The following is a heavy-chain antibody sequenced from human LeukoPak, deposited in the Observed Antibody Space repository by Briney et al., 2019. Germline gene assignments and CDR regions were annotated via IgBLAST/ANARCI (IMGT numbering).Heavy chain of an antibody. CDR2: IIPIFGTA. V-gene: IGHV1-69*01. J-gene: IGHJ4*02. CDR3: AREAGAKIDY. D-gene: IGHD1-26*01. CDR1: GGTFSIYA. Sequence: ASVTLSYQASGGTFSIYAISWVRQAPGQGHEWMGGIIPIFGTANYAQKFQGRVTITADESTSTAYMELSSLRSEDTAVYYCAREAGAKIDYWGQGTLVTVSS.